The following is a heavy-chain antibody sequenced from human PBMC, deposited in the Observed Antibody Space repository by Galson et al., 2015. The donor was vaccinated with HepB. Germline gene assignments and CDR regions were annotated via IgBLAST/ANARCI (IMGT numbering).Heavy chain of an antibody. J-gene: IGHJ3*02. Sequence: LSLTCAVYGGSFSSYYWSWIRQPPGKGLECIGEINHSGSTNYNPSLKSRVTMSVDTSKNQFSLRLSSVTAADTAVYFCARLVEQLGRAFDIWGQGTMVTVSS. CDR2: INHSGST. V-gene: IGHV4-34*01. D-gene: IGHD6-6*01. CDR3: ARLVEQLGRAFDI. CDR1: GGSFSSYY.